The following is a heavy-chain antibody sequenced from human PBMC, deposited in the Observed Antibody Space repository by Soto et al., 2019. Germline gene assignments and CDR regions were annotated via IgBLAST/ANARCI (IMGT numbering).Heavy chain of an antibody. J-gene: IGHJ4*02. CDR3: ANDIGWELLHSLDY. D-gene: IGHD1-26*01. CDR2: ISWNSGSI. CDR1: GFTFDDYA. Sequence: EVQLVESGGGLVQPGRSLRLSCAASGFTFDDYAMHWVRQAPGKGLEWVSGISWNSGSIGYADSVKGRFTISRDNAKNSLYLQMNSLRAEDTALYYCANDIGWELLHSLDYWGQGTLVTVSS. V-gene: IGHV3-9*01.